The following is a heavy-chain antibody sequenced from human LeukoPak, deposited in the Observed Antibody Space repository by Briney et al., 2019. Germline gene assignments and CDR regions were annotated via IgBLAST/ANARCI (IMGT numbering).Heavy chain of an antibody. J-gene: IGHJ4*02. CDR2: IYHSGST. Sequence: SETLSLTCAVSGYSISSGYYWGWIRQPPGKGLEWIGSIYHSGSTYYNPSLKSRVTISVDTSKNQFSLKLSSVTAAYTAVYYCARQYCSGGSCCLVDYWGQGTLVTVSS. CDR1: GYSISSGYY. V-gene: IGHV4-38-2*01. D-gene: IGHD2-15*01. CDR3: ARQYCSGGSCCLVDY.